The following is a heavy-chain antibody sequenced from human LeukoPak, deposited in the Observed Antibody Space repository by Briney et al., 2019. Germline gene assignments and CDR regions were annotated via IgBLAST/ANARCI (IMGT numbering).Heavy chain of an antibody. Sequence: PSETLSLTCTVSGGSISSSSYYWGWIRQPPGKGLEWIGSIYYSGSTYYNPSLKSRVTISVDTSKNQFSLKLSSATAADTAVYYCARRPLKYNYYYGMDVWGQGTTVTVSS. V-gene: IGHV4-39*01. CDR1: GGSISSSSYY. CDR3: ARRPLKYNYYYGMDV. J-gene: IGHJ6*02. CDR2: IYYSGST.